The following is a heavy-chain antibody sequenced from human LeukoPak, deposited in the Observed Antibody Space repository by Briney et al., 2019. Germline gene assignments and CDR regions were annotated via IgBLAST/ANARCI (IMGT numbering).Heavy chain of an antibody. CDR2: IIPIFGTA. J-gene: IGHJ4*02. D-gene: IGHD4-11*01. Sequence: GASVKVSCKASGGTFSSYAISWVRQAPGQGLEWMGGIIPIFGTANYAQKFQGRVTITTDESTSTAYMELSSLRSEDTAVYYCARVPSPTTPFDDYWGQGTLVTVSS. V-gene: IGHV1-69*05. CDR3: ARVPSPTTPFDDY. CDR1: GGTFSSYA.